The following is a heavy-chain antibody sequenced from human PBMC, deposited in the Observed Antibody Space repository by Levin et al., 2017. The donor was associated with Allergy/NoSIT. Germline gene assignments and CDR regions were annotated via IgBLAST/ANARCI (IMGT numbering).Heavy chain of an antibody. Sequence: GGSLRLSCAASGFTFSDYYMSWIRQAPGKGLEWVSYISSSSSYTNYADSVKGRFTISRDNAKNSLYLQMNSLRTEDTAVYYCAREYRKDPESHYGMDVWGQGTTVTVSS. CDR3: AREYRKDPESHYGMDV. D-gene: IGHD3-16*02. CDR2: ISSSSSYT. V-gene: IGHV3-11*05. CDR1: GFTFSDYY. J-gene: IGHJ6*02.